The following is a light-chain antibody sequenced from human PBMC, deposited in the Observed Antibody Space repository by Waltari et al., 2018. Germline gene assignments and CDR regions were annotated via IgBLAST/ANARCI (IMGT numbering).Light chain of an antibody. CDR3: SSYTSSSSYV. V-gene: IGLV2-14*03. Sequence: QSALTQPASVSGSPGQSITISCPGTSSDVGGYNYVSWYQQHPGKAPKLMIYDVSNRPSGVSNRFSGSKSGNTASLTISGLQAEDEADYYCSSYTSSSSYVFGTGTKVTVL. CDR1: SSDVGGYNY. J-gene: IGLJ1*01. CDR2: DVS.